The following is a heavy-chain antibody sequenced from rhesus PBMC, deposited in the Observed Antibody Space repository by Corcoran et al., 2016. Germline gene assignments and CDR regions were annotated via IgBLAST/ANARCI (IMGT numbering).Heavy chain of an antibody. V-gene: IGHV4-165*02. Sequence: QVRLQESGPGPVKPSETLSLTCAGSGGSISAYSWNWIRQPPGKGLEWIWYNGGTGGSPYSNPSFKSRVTISTDTSKYQFSLMMSSVTAADTAFYYCTRTPDSWNVIDSWGQGVLVTVSS. CDR1: GGSISAYS. D-gene: IGHD1-14*01. CDR3: TRTPDSWNVIDS. J-gene: IGHJ4*01. CDR2: NGGTGGSP.